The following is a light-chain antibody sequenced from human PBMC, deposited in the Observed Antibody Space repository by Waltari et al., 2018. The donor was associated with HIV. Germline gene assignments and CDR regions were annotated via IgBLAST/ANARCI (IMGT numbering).Light chain of an antibody. Sequence: EIVLTKYPGTLSLSPGERANLTCRACQSVSSSYLAWYQQKPGQAPRPLIYGASSRATGIPDRFSGSGSGTDFTLTISRLEPEDFAVYYCQQYGSSPWYTFGQVTKLEIK. J-gene: IGKJ2*01. V-gene: IGKV3-20*01. CDR1: QSVSSSY. CDR3: QQYGSSPWYT. CDR2: GAS.